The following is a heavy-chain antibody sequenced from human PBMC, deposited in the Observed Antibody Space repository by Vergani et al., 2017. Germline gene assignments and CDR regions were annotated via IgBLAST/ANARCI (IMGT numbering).Heavy chain of an antibody. V-gene: IGHV3-74*01. CDR2: INSDGSST. J-gene: IGHJ6*03. D-gene: IGHD6-19*01. Sequence: EVQLVESGGGLVQPGGSLRLSCAASGFTFSSYWMHWVRQTPGKGLVWVSRINSDGSSTSYADSVKGRFTISRDNAKNTLYLQMNSLRAEDTAVYYCAKDSRRAGTLHYYMDVWGKGTTVTVSS. CDR3: AKDSRRAGTLHYYMDV. CDR1: GFTFSSYW.